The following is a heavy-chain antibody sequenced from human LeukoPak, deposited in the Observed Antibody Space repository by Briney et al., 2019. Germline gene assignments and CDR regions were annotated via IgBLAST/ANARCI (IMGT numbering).Heavy chain of an antibody. CDR3: ARAPIAAAFDY. CDR2: IYTSGSP. Sequence: SETLSLTCTVSGGSISSGSYYWSWIRQPAGKGLEWIGRIYTSGSPNYNPSLKSRVTISVDTSKNQFSLKLSSVTAADTAVYYCARAPIAAAFDYWGQGTLVTVSS. CDR1: GGSISSGSYY. J-gene: IGHJ4*02. V-gene: IGHV4-61*02. D-gene: IGHD6-13*01.